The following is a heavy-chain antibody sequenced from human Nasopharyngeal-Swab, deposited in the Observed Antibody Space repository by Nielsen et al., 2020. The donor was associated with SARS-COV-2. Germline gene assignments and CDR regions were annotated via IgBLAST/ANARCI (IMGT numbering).Heavy chain of an antibody. Sequence: GESLKISCAASGFTFSSYAMHWVRQAPGKGLEWVAVISYDGSNKYYADSVKGRFTISRDNSKNTLYLQMNSLRAEDTAVYYCASATVSSGWSNDAFDIWGQGTMVTVSS. D-gene: IGHD6-19*01. CDR1: GFTFSSYA. V-gene: IGHV3-30-3*01. J-gene: IGHJ3*02. CDR2: ISYDGSNK. CDR3: ASATVSSGWSNDAFDI.